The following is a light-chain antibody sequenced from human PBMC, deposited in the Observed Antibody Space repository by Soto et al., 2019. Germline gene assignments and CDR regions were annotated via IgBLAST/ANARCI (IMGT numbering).Light chain of an antibody. CDR3: QSYDSSLSGSWG. CDR2: DNS. Sequence: QSVLTQPPSVSGAPGQRVTISCTGSSSNIGARYDVHWYQQLPGTAPKLLIYDNSNRPSGVPDRFSGSNSGTSASLAITGLQAEDEADYYCQSYDSSLSGSWGFGGGTKLTV. V-gene: IGLV1-40*01. CDR1: SSNIGARYD. J-gene: IGLJ3*02.